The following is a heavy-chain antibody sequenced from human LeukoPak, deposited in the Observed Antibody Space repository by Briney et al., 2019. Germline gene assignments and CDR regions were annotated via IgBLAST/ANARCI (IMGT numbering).Heavy chain of an antibody. CDR1: GFTFSSYA. Sequence: PGGSLRLSCAASGFTFSSYATSWVRQAPGKGLEWVSVISDSGGRTYYADSVKGRFTISRDNSKNTLHLQMNSLRAEDTAVYYCAKDLRPDILTGYQPNYYFDYWGQGTLVTVSS. V-gene: IGHV3-23*01. CDR3: AKDLRPDILTGYQPNYYFDY. J-gene: IGHJ4*02. D-gene: IGHD3-9*01. CDR2: ISDSGGRT.